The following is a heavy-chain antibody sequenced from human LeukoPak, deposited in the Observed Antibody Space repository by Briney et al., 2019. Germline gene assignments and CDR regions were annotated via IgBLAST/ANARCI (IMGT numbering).Heavy chain of an antibody. V-gene: IGHV1-2*02. CDR2: INPNSGGT. CDR1: GYTFTGYY. J-gene: IGHJ2*01. Sequence: ASVKVSCKASGYTFTGYYMHWVRQAPGQGLEWMGWINPNSGGTNYAQKFQGRVTMTRDTSISTAYMELSRLRSDDTAVYYCARVGDYDSSGYPAGRFDLWGRGTLVTVSS. CDR3: ARVGDYDSSGYPAGRFDL. D-gene: IGHD3-22*01.